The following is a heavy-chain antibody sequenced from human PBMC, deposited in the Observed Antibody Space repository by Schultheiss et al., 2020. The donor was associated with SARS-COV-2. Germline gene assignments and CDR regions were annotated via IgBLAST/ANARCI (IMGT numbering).Heavy chain of an antibody. CDR1: GGSISSGGYY. CDR2: IYTSGST. CDR3: ARVDLQLSMDV. D-gene: IGHD3-9*01. Sequence: SETLSLTCAVSGGSISSGGYYWSWIRQHPGKGLEWIGRIYTSGSTNYNPSLKSRVTISVDTSKNQFSLKLSSVTAADTAVYYCARVDLQLSMDVWGQGTTVTVSS. V-gene: IGHV4-61*02. J-gene: IGHJ6*02.